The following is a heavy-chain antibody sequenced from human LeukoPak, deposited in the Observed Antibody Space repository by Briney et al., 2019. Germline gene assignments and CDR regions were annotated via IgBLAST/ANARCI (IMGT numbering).Heavy chain of an antibody. J-gene: IGHJ4*02. D-gene: IGHD4-17*01. CDR3: ANEIRPNDY. CDR1: GFSFSSHA. Sequence: GGSLRLSCATSGFSFSSHAMTWVRQAPGKGPEWLSAISISGDDTYYADSVKGRFTISRDNPKNTLYLQMNSLSADDTAMYYCANEIRPNDYWGQGTLVTVSS. V-gene: IGHV3-23*01. CDR2: ISISGDDT.